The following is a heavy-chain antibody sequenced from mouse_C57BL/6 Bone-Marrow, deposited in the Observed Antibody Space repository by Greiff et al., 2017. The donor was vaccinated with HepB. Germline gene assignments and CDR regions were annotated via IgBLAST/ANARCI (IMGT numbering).Heavy chain of an antibody. Sequence: QVQLKESGAELARPGASVKLSCKASGYTFTSYGISWVKQRTGQGLEWIGEIYPRSGNTYYNEKFKGKSTLTADKSSSTAYMELRSLTSEDSAVYFCARRLGYFDYWGQGTTLTVSS. J-gene: IGHJ2*01. CDR3: ARRLGYFDY. CDR1: GYTFTSYG. V-gene: IGHV1-81*01. CDR2: IYPRSGNT. D-gene: IGHD1-2*01.